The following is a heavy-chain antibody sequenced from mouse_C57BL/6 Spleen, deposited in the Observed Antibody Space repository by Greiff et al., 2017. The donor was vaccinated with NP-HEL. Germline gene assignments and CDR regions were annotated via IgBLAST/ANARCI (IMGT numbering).Heavy chain of an antibody. J-gene: IGHJ2*01. D-gene: IGHD1-1*01. Sequence: QVQLQQSGPELVKPGASVTISCKASGYAFSSSWMNWVKQRPGTGLAWTGRIYPGDGDTNYNGKIKGNVTLTAAKSPSTAYKQLSSRTSEDSAVYFCASDYYGSSGSYVDDWGNGTTLTVAS. CDR2: IYPGDGDT. V-gene: IGHV1-82*01. CDR3: ASDYYGSSGSYVDD. CDR1: GYAFSSSW.